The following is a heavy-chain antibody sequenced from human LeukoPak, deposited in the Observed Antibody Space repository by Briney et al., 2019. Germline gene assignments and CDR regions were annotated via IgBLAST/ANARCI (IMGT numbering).Heavy chain of an antibody. CDR2: ISYDGSNK. Sequence: PGGSLRLSCAASGFTFSSYGMHWVRQAPGKGLEWVAVISYDGSNKYYADSVKGRFTISRDNSKNTPYLQMNSLRAEDTAVYYCAKEGHGSSLDYWGQGTLVTVSS. D-gene: IGHD6-13*01. J-gene: IGHJ4*02. CDR1: GFTFSSYG. CDR3: AKEGHGSSLDY. V-gene: IGHV3-30*18.